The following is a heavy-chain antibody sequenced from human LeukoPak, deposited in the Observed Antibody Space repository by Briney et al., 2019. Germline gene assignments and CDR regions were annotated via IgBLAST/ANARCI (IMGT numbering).Heavy chain of an antibody. CDR2: IYPGDSET. D-gene: IGHD1-26*01. Sequence: GESLKISCKGSGYSFTTYWIAWVRQMPGKGLEWMGIIYPGDSETRYSPSFQGQVTISADKSISTAYLQWSSLKASDTAMYYCAGPGMEGATTDAFDIWGQGTMVTVSS. J-gene: IGHJ3*02. CDR3: AGPGMEGATTDAFDI. V-gene: IGHV5-51*01. CDR1: GYSFTTYW.